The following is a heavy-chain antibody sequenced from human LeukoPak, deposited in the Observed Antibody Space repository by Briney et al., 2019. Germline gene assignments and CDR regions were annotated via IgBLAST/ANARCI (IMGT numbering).Heavy chain of an antibody. CDR2: IIPIFGTA. J-gene: IGHJ4*02. D-gene: IGHD3-9*01. V-gene: IGHV1-69*13. CDR1: GGTFSSYA. CDR3: ARSADILTGYYD. Sequence: ASVKVSCMASGGTFSSYAISWVRQAPGQGLEWMGGIIPIFGTANYAQKFQGRVTITADESTSTAYMELSSLRSEDTAVYYCARSADILTGYYDWGQGTLVTVSS.